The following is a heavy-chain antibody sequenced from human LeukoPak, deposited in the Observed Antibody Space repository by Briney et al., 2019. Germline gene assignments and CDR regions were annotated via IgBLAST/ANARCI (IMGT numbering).Heavy chain of an antibody. CDR1: GGSFSGYY. J-gene: IGHJ6*02. CDR3: ARCLGDSSSWPYYYYYGMDV. D-gene: IGHD6-13*01. V-gene: IGHV4-34*01. Sequence: PSETLSLTCAVYGGSFSGYYWSWIRQPPGKGLEWIGEINHSGSTNYNPSLKSRVTISVDTSKNQFSLKLSSVTAADTAVYYCARCLGDSSSWPYYYYYGMDVWGQGTTVTVSS. CDR2: INHSGST.